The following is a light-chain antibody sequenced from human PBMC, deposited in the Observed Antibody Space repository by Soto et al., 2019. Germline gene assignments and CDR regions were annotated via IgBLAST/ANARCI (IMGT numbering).Light chain of an antibody. Sequence: DIQITQSPSSLSASVGDRVIITCRASQTISNFLNWYQQKPGKAPKLLIYAAASLQSGVPSRFSGSGSGTDFTLTISSLQPEDFATYYCQQSYSTPTITFGQGTRLEI. J-gene: IGKJ5*01. CDR3: QQSYSTPTIT. CDR2: AAA. CDR1: QTISNF. V-gene: IGKV1-39*01.